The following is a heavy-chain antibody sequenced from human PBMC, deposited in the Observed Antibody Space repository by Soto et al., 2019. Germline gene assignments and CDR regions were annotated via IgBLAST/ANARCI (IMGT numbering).Heavy chain of an antibody. Sequence: GASVKVSCKASGGTFSSYAISWVRQAPGQGLEWMGGIIPIFGTANYAQKFQGRVTITADESTSTAYMELSSLRSEDTAVYYCARVASGSYDPGVIDYWGQGTLVTVSS. D-gene: IGHD1-26*01. CDR1: GGTFSSYA. CDR3: ARVASGSYDPGVIDY. CDR2: IIPIFGTA. J-gene: IGHJ4*02. V-gene: IGHV1-69*13.